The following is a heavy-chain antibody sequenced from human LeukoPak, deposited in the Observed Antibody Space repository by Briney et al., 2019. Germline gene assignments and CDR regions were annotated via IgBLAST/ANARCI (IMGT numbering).Heavy chain of an antibody. J-gene: IGHJ4*02. CDR3: ARDPAADIDY. Sequence: PGGSLRLSCEASGFTFSNYGMNWVRQAPGKGLEWVSFTDTSGNYIYYGDSVKGRFTISRDNAKNSLYLQMNSLRDEDTAVYYCARDPAADIDYWGQGTLVTVSS. V-gene: IGHV3-21*01. CDR2: TDTSGNYI. CDR1: GFTFSNYG. D-gene: IGHD6-13*01.